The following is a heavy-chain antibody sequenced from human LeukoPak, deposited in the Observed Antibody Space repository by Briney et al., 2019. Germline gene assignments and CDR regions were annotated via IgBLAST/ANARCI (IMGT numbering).Heavy chain of an antibody. Sequence: SETLSLTCTVAGGSISSYYWSWVRQPPGKGLEWIGYIYYSGSTNYNPSLKSRVTISVDTSKNQFSLKLSSVTAADAAVYYCARRHYDILTGYYYYFDYWGQGTLVTVSS. J-gene: IGHJ4*02. D-gene: IGHD3-9*01. CDR2: IYYSGST. V-gene: IGHV4-59*08. CDR1: GGSISSYY. CDR3: ARRHYDILTGYYYYFDY.